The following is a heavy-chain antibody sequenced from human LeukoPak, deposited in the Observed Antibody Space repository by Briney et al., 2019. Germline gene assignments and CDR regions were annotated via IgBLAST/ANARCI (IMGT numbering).Heavy chain of an antibody. Sequence: VASVKVSCTASGGTFSSYAISWVRQAPGQGLEWMGGIIPIFGTANYAQKFQGRVTITADESTSTAYMELSSLRSEDTAVYYCARDNGDYFYYYYGMDVWGQGTTVTVSS. CDR2: IIPIFGTA. D-gene: IGHD4-17*01. CDR1: GGTFSSYA. J-gene: IGHJ6*02. CDR3: ARDNGDYFYYYYGMDV. V-gene: IGHV1-69*01.